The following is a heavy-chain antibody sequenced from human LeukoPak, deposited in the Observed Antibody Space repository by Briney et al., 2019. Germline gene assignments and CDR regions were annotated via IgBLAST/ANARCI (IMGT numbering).Heavy chain of an antibody. CDR3: ARGGFYCGDDCYVDY. CDR2: INHSRST. D-gene: IGHD2-21*02. V-gene: IGHV4-34*01. CDR1: GGSFSYYY. Sequence: PSETLSLTCAVYGGSFSYYYWSWIRQPPEKGLEWIGEINHSRSTNYNPSLKSRVTISVDTSKNQFSLKLSSVTAAGTAVYYCARGGFYCGDDCYVDYWSQGTLVTVSS. J-gene: IGHJ4*02.